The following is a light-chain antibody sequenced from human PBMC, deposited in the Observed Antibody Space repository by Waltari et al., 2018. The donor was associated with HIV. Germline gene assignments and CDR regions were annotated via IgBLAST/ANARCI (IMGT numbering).Light chain of an antibody. V-gene: IGLV1-47*01. CDR2: RNN. CDR1: SPNSGRNY. Sequence: QSVLTQPPSASGTPGQRVTISCSGSSPNSGRNYVYWYQQLPRTAPKLLIHRNNQRPSGVPDRFSGSKSGTSVSLAISGLRSEDEADYYCAAWDDRLSGWVFGGGTKLTV. J-gene: IGLJ3*02. CDR3: AAWDDRLSGWV.